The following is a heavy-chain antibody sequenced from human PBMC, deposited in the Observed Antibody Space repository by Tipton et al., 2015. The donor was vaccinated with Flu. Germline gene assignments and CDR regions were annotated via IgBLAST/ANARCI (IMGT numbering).Heavy chain of an antibody. CDR2: LYYSGST. V-gene: IGHV4-59*05. D-gene: IGHD3-10*02. CDR3: ARLSYYDVDLKNFYFDY. CDR1: GGSMSGYS. Sequence: TLSLTCTVSGGSMSGYSWSWIRQPPGKGLEWIGGLYYSGSTYYNPSLKSRVATSVDTSTNQFSLKLRSVTAADTAVYYCARLSYYDVDLKNFYFDYWGQGALVTVSS. J-gene: IGHJ4*02.